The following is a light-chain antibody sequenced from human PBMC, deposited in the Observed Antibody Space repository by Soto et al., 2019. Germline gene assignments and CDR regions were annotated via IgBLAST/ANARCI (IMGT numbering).Light chain of an antibody. CDR3: LQYYSYPLT. J-gene: IGKJ3*01. Sequence: AIRMTQSPSSFSASTGDRVTITCRASQDISSYLAWYQQKPGKAPKLLIYAATTLQSGVPSRFSGSGSGTEFTLTISCLQSEDFASYYCLQYYSYPLTFGPGTKVDIK. CDR2: AAT. CDR1: QDISSY. V-gene: IGKV1-8*01.